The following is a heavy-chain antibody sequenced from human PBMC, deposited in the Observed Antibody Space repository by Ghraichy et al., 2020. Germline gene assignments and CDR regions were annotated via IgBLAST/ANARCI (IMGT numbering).Heavy chain of an antibody. CDR3: AGEDTLGYYGMDV. J-gene: IGHJ6*02. V-gene: IGHV4-31*03. CDR1: GGSIRSGGHY. Sequence: SETLSLTCTVSGGSIRSGGHYWSWIRQHPGKGLEWIGYIYYRGSTHYNPSLESRVTISVDTSETQFSLNLSSVTVADTAVYYCAGEDTLGYYGMDVWGQGTTVTVSS. CDR2: IYYRGST. D-gene: IGHD5-18*01.